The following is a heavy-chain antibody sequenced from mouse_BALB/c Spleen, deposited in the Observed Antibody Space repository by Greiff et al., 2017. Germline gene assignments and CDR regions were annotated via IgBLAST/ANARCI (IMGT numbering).Heavy chain of an antibody. D-gene: IGHD2-4*01. CDR3: ARSYDYDGYFDV. J-gene: IGHJ1*01. CDR1: GFTFSDYY. V-gene: IGHV5-4*02. CDR2: ISDGGSYT. Sequence: DVKLVESGGGLVKPGGSLKLSCAASGFTFSDYYMYWVRQTPEKRLEWVATISDGGSYTYYPDSVKGRFTISRDNAKNNLYLQMSSLKSEDTAMYYCARSYDYDGYFDVWGAGTTVTVSS.